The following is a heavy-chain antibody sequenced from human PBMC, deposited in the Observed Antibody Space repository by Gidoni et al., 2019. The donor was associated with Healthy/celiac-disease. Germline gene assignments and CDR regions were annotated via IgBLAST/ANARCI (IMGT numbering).Heavy chain of an antibody. CDR3: AKDIDDSSGYPLGPFDY. CDR1: GFPFDDFA. J-gene: IGHJ4*02. D-gene: IGHD3-22*01. V-gene: IGHV3-9*01. CDR2: ISWNSGSI. Sequence: EVQLVESGGGLVQPGRSLRLSCAASGFPFDDFAMHWVRQAPGKGLEWVSGISWNSGSIGYADSVKGRFTISRDNAKNSLYLQMNSLRAEDTALYYCAKDIDDSSGYPLGPFDYWGQGTLVTVSS.